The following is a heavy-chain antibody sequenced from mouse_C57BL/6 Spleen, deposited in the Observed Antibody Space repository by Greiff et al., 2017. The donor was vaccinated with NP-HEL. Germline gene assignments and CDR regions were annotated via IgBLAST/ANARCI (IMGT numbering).Heavy chain of an antibody. Sequence: EVKLQESGPGLAKPSQTLSLTCSVTGYSITSDYWNWIRKFPGNKLEYMGYISYSGSTYYNPSLKSRISITRDTSKNQYYLQLNSVTTEDTATYYCARSVYYDYDAGYFDVWGTGTTVTVSS. D-gene: IGHD2-4*01. CDR2: ISYSGST. J-gene: IGHJ1*03. V-gene: IGHV3-8*01. CDR1: GYSITSDY. CDR3: ARSVYYDYDAGYFDV.